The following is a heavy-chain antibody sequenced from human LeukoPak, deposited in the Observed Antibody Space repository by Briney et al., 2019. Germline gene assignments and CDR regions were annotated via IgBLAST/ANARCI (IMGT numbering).Heavy chain of an antibody. CDR3: ARDLYSSRWYYMDV. D-gene: IGHD6-13*01. CDR1: GFTVSSNY. Sequence: AGGSLRLSCAASGFTVSSNYMSWVRQAPGKGLEWVSVIYSGGSTYYADSVKGRFTISRDNSKNTLYLQMNSLRAEDTAVYYCARDLYSSRWYYMDVWGKGTTVTISS. V-gene: IGHV3-53*01. J-gene: IGHJ6*03. CDR2: IYSGGST.